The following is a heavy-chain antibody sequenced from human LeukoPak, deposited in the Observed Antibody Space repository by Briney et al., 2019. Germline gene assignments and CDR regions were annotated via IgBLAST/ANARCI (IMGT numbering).Heavy chain of an antibody. V-gene: IGHV1-2*02. D-gene: IGHD6-19*01. CDR3: ARGPIVVIGTGGFLNY. J-gene: IGHJ4*02. CDR2: INPNSGGT. CDR1: GYTFTGYY. Sequence: ASVKVSCKASGYTFTGYYMHWVRQAPGQGLEWMGWINPNSGGTHYAQKFQGRVTMTGDTSISTAYMELSRLRSDDTAVYYCARGPIVVIGTGGFLNYWGQGTLVTVSS.